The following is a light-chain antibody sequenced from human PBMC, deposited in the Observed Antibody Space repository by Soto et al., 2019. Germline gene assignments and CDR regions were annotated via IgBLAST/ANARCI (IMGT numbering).Light chain of an antibody. V-gene: IGKV3-20*01. Sequence: EIVLTQSPGTLSLSPGERATLSCRASQSGTSSYLAWYQQKPGQAPRLLIYGASRRAAGIPDRFSGSGSGTDLTLTISRLGPEDFAVYCCQQHNQWSIIFGQGTRVEIK. CDR3: QQHNQWSII. J-gene: IGKJ5*01. CDR1: QSGTSSY. CDR2: GAS.